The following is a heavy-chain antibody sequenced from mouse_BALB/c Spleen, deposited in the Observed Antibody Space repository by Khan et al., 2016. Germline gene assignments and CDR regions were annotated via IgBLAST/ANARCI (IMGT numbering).Heavy chain of an antibody. D-gene: IGHD1-2*01. V-gene: IGHV3-2*02. CDR1: AYSITSDYA. J-gene: IGHJ1*01. CDR2: ISYSGST. Sequence: EVQLQESGPGLVKPSQSLSLTCTVTAYSITSDYAWNWIRQFPGNKLEWMGYISYSGSTSYNPSLQSRISITRDTSKNQFFLQLNSATTEDTASYYCARGHYYGYWYFDVWGAGTTVTVSS. CDR3: ARGHYYGYWYFDV.